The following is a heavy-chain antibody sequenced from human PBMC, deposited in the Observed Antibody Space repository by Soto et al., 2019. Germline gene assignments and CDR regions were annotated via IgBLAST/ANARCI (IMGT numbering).Heavy chain of an antibody. CDR2: ISYDGSTK. Sequence: AGGSLRLSCAASGFTFSNYAIHWGRQAPGKGLEWVAVISYDGSTKNYADSVRGRFTISRDSSKNTVYLQMNSLRTEDTAMYYCARGQLATTYYFEYWGQGTPVTASS. CDR1: GFTFSNYA. V-gene: IGHV3-30-3*01. D-gene: IGHD5-18*01. J-gene: IGHJ4*02. CDR3: ARGQLATTYYFEY.